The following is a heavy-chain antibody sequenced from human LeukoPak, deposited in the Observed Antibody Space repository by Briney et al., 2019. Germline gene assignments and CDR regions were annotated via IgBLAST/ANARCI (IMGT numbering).Heavy chain of an antibody. J-gene: IGHJ4*02. CDR3: ARDRYRGSNWPFDY. Sequence: GGSLRLSCAASGFTFSSYSMNWVRQAPGKGLEWVSAISSSSSYIYYADSVKGRFTISRDNTKNSLYLQMKSLRADDTAVYYCARDRYRGSNWPFDYWGQGTLVTVSS. CDR1: GFTFSSYS. V-gene: IGHV3-21*01. D-gene: IGHD6-13*01. CDR2: ISSSSSYI.